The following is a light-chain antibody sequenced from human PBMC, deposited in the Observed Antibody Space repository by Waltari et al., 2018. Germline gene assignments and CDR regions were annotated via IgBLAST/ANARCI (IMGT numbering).Light chain of an antibody. CDR1: CSDVGGHNY. Sequence: QSALTQPASVSGSPGQSITIPCTGTCSDVGGHNYISCYQHHPGKAPKRMIYEVNNRPSGVSTRFSGSKSGNTASLTISDLQAENEADYHCSSYTSSSTVVFGGGTKLTVL. V-gene: IGLV2-14*01. CDR3: SSYTSSSTVV. J-gene: IGLJ2*01. CDR2: EVN.